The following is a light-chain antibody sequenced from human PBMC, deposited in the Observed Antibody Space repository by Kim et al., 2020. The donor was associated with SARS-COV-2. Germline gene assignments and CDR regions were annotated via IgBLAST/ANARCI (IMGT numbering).Light chain of an antibody. CDR2: QDS. Sequence: SYELTQPPSVSVSPGQTASITCSGDKLGDKYACWYQQKSGQSPVLVIYQDSKRPSGIPERFSGSNSGNTATLTISGTQAMDEADYYCQAWDSSTGVVFGGGTKLTVL. J-gene: IGLJ2*01. CDR3: QAWDSSTGVV. V-gene: IGLV3-1*01. CDR1: KLGDKY.